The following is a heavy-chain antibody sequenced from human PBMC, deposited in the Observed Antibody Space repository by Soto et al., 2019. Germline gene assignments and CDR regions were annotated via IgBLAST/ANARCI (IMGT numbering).Heavy chain of an antibody. J-gene: IGHJ6*02. D-gene: IGHD4-17*01. CDR2: ISWDGVST. Sequence: LRLSCAASGFTFDDYAMHWVRQAPGKGLEWVSLISWDGVSTYYADSVRGRFTISRDNSKNSLYLQMNSLRAEDTALYYCAKDFYGGNSLYYYYGMDVWGQGTTVTVSS. CDR1: GFTFDDYA. V-gene: IGHV3-43D*04. CDR3: AKDFYGGNSLYYYYGMDV.